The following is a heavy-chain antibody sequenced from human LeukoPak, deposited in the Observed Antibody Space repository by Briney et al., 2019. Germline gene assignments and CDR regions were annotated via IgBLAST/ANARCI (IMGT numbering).Heavy chain of an antibody. V-gene: IGHV3-21*01. CDR2: ISSSSSYI. CDR1: GFTFSSYS. D-gene: IGHD2-2*01. CDR3: ARGYCSSTSCPLFQH. J-gene: IGHJ1*01. Sequence: GGSLRLSCAASGFTFSSYSMNWVRQAPGKGLEWDSSISSSSSYIYYADSVKGRFTISRDNAKNSLYLQMNSLRAEDTAVYYCARGYCSSTSCPLFQHWGQGTLVTVSS.